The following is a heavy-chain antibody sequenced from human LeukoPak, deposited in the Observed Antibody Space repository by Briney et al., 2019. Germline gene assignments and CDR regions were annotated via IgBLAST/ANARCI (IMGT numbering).Heavy chain of an antibody. CDR1: GGSFSGYY. CDR3: ARGGDPNWFDP. J-gene: IGHJ5*02. V-gene: IGHV4-34*01. D-gene: IGHD2-21*02. Sequence: SSETLSLTCAVYGGSFSGYYWSWIRQPPGKGLEWIGEINHSGSTNYNPSLKSRVTISVDTSKNQFSLKLSSVTAADTAVYYCARGGDPNWFDPWGQGTLVTVSS. CDR2: INHSGST.